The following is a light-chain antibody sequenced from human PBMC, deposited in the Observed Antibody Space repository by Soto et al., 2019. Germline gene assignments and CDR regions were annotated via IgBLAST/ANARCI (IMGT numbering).Light chain of an antibody. Sequence: QSALTQPPSASGSLGQSVTISCTGTSSDVGGYNSVSWYQHHPGRAPKLMIYGVTKRPSGVPDRFSGSRSGNTASLTVSGLQAEDEAHYYCSSYAGSNNHVLFGGGTKLTVL. J-gene: IGLJ3*02. CDR1: SSDVGGYNS. CDR2: GVT. V-gene: IGLV2-8*01. CDR3: SSYAGSNNHVL.